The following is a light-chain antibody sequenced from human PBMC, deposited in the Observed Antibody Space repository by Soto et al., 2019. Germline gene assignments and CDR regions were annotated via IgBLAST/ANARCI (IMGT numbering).Light chain of an antibody. CDR3: CSYAGSNYV. Sequence: QSALTQPASVSGSPGQSITISCTGTSSDVGNYNLVSWYQHHPGKAPKLMIYEVSKRPSGVSNRFSGSKSGDTASLTISGLQAEDEADYYCCSYAGSNYVCGTGTKVTV. J-gene: IGLJ1*01. V-gene: IGLV2-23*02. CDR2: EVS. CDR1: SSDVGNYNL.